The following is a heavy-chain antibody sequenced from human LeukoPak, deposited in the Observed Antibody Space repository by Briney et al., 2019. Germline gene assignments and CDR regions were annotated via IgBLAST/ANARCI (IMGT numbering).Heavy chain of an antibody. CDR2: ISPNNGGT. V-gene: IGHV1-2*02. CDR3: ARGPFMPNPWFDP. CDR1: GYTFTGYY. J-gene: IGHJ5*02. D-gene: IGHD2-2*01. Sequence: ASVKVSCKASGYTFTGYYMHWVRQAHGQGLEWMGWISPNNGGTNYAQKLQGRVTITRDTSIGTAYMELSRLSSDDTAVYYCARGPFMPNPWFDPWGQGTLVTVSS.